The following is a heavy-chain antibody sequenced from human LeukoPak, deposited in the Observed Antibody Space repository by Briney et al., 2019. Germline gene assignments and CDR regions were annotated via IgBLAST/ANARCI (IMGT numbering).Heavy chain of an antibody. CDR3: ARERTSGFDY. Sequence: PSETLSLTCTVSGGSINNYYWSWIRQSPGKGLEWIGYIYYSGSTNYNPSLKSRVTISVDTSKNQFSLKLSSVTAADTAVYYCARERTSGFDYWGQGTLVTVSS. CDR2: IYYSGST. J-gene: IGHJ4*02. V-gene: IGHV4-59*12. D-gene: IGHD1-14*01. CDR1: GGSINNYY.